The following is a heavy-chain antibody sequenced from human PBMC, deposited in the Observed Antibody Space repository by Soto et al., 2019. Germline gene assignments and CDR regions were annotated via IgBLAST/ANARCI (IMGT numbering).Heavy chain of an antibody. CDR1: GDSVSSNSAA. CDR3: ARDAPDIVVVPAAMGGYYYYMDV. D-gene: IGHD2-2*01. V-gene: IGHV6-1*01. J-gene: IGHJ6*03. CDR2: TYYRSKWYN. Sequence: SQTLSLTCVISGDSVSSNSAAWNWIRQSPSRGLEWLGRTYYRSKWYNDYAVPVKSRITINPDTSKNQFSLQLNSVTPEDTAVYYCARDAPDIVVVPAAMGGYYYYMDVWGKGTTVTVSS.